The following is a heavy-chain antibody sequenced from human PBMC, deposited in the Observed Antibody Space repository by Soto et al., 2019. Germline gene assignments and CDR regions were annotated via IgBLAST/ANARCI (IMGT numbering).Heavy chain of an antibody. CDR3: VMVDNYVTPTPQDV. J-gene: IGHJ6*02. CDR1: GYIFVNYG. D-gene: IGHD3-16*01. V-gene: IGHV1-18*01. CDR2: ISPYTGNT. Sequence: QVQLVQSGDEVKKPGASGKVSCEASGYIFVNYGIAWVRQAPGQGLEWMGWISPYTGNTHSASKVHGRLTMTTDTSTSTAYMDLGSLTSDDTAVYYCVMVDNYVTPTPQDVWGQGTTVTVSS.